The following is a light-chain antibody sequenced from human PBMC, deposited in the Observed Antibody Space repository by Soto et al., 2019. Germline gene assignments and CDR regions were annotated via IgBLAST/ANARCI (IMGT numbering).Light chain of an antibody. CDR2: GAS. CDR1: QSVSRN. CDR3: QQYNNWPWT. Sequence: EIVLTQSPATLCLSPGERATLPCRASQSVSRNLAWYQQKPGQAPRLLIYGASTRATGIPARFSGSGSGTEFTLTISSLQSEDFAVYYCQQYNNWPWTFGQGTKVDIK. V-gene: IGKV3-15*01. J-gene: IGKJ1*01.